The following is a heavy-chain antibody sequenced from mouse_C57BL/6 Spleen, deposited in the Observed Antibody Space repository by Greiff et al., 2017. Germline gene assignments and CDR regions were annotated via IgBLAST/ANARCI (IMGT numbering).Heavy chain of an antibody. Sequence: QVQLQQPGAELVMPGASVKLSCKASGYTFTSYWMHWVKQRPGQGLEWIGEIDPSDSYTNYNQKFKGKSTLTVDKSSSTAYMQLSSLTSEDSAVYYCARVDDGYYLGYWGQGTTLTVSS. V-gene: IGHV1-69*01. CDR3: ARVDDGYYLGY. J-gene: IGHJ2*01. D-gene: IGHD2-3*01. CDR2: IDPSDSYT. CDR1: GYTFTSYW.